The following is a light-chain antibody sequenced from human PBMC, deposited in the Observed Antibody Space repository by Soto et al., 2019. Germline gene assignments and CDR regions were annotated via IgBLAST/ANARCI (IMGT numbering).Light chain of an antibody. V-gene: IGKV3-20*01. CDR2: GAS. CDR1: QSVISSY. Sequence: EIVLTRSPGTLSLSPGEGATLSARASQSVISSYLAWYQQKPGDAPRRLIYGASSRATGIPARFSGSGSGTAFTLTISRLEPEDFSVYYCQQYGSSPRTFGQGTKVDIK. J-gene: IGKJ1*01. CDR3: QQYGSSPRT.